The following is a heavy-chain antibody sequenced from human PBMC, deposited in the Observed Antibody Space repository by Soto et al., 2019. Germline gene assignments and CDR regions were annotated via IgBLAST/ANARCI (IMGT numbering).Heavy chain of an antibody. CDR2: IWYDGSNK. CDR3: VRDTTGAFDI. Sequence: QVQLVESGGGVVQPGRSLRLSCAASGFNFNSYGMHWVRQAPGKGLEWVAVIWYDGSNKYYADSVKGRFTISRDNSNNTLYLQMNSLRVEDTAVYYCVRDTTGAFDIWGQGTMVTVSS. D-gene: IGHD1-1*01. J-gene: IGHJ3*02. V-gene: IGHV3-33*01. CDR1: GFNFNSYG.